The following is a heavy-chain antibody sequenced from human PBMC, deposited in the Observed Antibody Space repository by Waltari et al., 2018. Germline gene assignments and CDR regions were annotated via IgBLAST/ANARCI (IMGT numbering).Heavy chain of an antibody. CDR2: FYTSGST. CDR1: GVSISDYY. Sequence: QVQLQESGPGLVKPSETLSITCTVSGVSISDYYWSWIRQPAGKGLEWMGRFYTSGSTNYNPSLKSRVTMSVDTSKNQFSLKLSSVTAADTAVYYCARVAPRGVGVRGGAFDIWGQGTMVTVSS. CDR3: ARVAPRGVGVRGGAFDI. D-gene: IGHD3-10*01. J-gene: IGHJ3*02. V-gene: IGHV4-4*07.